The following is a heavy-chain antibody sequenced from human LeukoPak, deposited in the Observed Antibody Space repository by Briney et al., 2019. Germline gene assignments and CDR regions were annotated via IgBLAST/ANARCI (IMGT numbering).Heavy chain of an antibody. D-gene: IGHD6-6*01. CDR3: ARDQGGSSSDD. CDR1: GYTFTGYY. V-gene: IGHV1-2*02. J-gene: IGHJ4*02. CDR2: INPNSGGT. Sequence: ASVKVSCKASGYTFTGYYMHWVRQAPGQGLEWMGWINPNSGGTNYAQKFQGRVTMNRDTSISTAYMELSRLRSDDSAVYYCARDQGGSSSDDWGQGTLVTVSS.